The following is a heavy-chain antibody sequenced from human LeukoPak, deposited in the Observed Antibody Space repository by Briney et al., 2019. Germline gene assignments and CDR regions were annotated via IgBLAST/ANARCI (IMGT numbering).Heavy chain of an antibody. CDR3: ARDMELLS. CDR1: GGTFSSYA. J-gene: IGHJ3*01. Sequence: SVKVSCKASGGTFSSYAISWVRQPPGQGLEWMGRIIPILGIANYAQKFQGRVTITADKSTSTAYMELSSLRSEDTAVYYCARDMELLSWGQGTMVTVSS. V-gene: IGHV1-69*04. CDR2: IIPILGIA. D-gene: IGHD1-26*01.